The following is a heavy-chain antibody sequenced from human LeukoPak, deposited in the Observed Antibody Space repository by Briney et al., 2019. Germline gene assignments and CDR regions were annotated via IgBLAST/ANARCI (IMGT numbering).Heavy chain of an antibody. D-gene: IGHD2-2*01. V-gene: IGHV3-7*01. CDR1: GFTFSSYW. J-gene: IGHJ4*02. CDR2: IKQDGSEK. Sequence: GGSLRLSCAASGFTFSSYWMSWVRQAPGKGLEWVASIKQDGSEKYYVDSVKGRFTISRDNAKNSLFLQMNSLRVEDTAVYYCARNPKKYCSSTSCWYDYWGQGTLVTVSS. CDR3: ARNPKKYCSSTSCWYDY.